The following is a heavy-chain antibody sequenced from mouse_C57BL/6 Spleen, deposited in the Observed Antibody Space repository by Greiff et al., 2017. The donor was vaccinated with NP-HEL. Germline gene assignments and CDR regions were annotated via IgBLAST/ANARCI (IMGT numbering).Heavy chain of an antibody. Sequence: QVQLKQSGAELVRPGTSVKVSCKASGYAFTNYLIEWVKQRPGQGLEWIGVINPGSGGTNYNEKFKGKATLTADKSSSTAYMQLSRLTSEDSAVYFCARARAGTGYFDVWGTGTTVTVSS. D-gene: IGHD3-3*01. CDR1: GYAFTNYL. J-gene: IGHJ1*03. CDR3: ARARAGTGYFDV. V-gene: IGHV1-54*01. CDR2: INPGSGGT.